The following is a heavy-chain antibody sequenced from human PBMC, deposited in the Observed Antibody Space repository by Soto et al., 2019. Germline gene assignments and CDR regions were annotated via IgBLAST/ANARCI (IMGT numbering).Heavy chain of an antibody. CDR1: GFTFSNAW. D-gene: IGHD3-10*01. J-gene: IGHJ4*02. CDR3: AKELLLWSGEFDADFDY. V-gene: IGHV3-15*07. CDR2: IKSKTDGGTT. Sequence: GGSLRLFCAASGFTFSNAWMNWVRQAPGKGLEWVGRIKSKTDGGTTDYAAPVKGRFTISRDDSKNTLYLQMNSLKTEDTAVYYCAKELLLWSGEFDADFDYWGQETLVTVS.